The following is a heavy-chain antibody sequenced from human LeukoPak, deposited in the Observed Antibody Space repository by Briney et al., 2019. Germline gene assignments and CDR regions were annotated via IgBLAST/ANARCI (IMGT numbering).Heavy chain of an antibody. CDR1: GFTFSSYG. CDR3: ARGERSPAALDY. Sequence: GGSLRLSCAASGFTFSSYGMHWVRQAPGKGLEWVAVISYDGSNKYYADSVKGRFTISRDNSKNTLYLQMNSLRAEDTAVYYCARGERSPAALDYWGQGTLVTVSS. CDR2: ISYDGSNK. V-gene: IGHV3-30*03. J-gene: IGHJ4*02. D-gene: IGHD6-13*01.